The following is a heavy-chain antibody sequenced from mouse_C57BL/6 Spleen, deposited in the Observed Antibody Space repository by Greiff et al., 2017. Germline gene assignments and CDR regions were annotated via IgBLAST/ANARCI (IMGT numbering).Heavy chain of an antibody. J-gene: IGHJ4*01. CDR3: ARRSLRAYNY. Sequence: QVQLQQPGAELVKPGASVKLSCKASGYTFTSYWMQWVKQRPGQGLEWIGEIDPSDSYTNYNQKFKGKATLTVDTSSSTAYMQLSSLTSEDSAVYYCARRSLRAYNYWGQGTSVTVSS. CDR1: GYTFTSYW. V-gene: IGHV1-50*01. D-gene: IGHD6-5*01. CDR2: IDPSDSYT.